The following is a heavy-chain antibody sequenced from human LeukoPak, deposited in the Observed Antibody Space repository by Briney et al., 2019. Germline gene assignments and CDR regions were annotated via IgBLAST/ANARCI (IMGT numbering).Heavy chain of an antibody. Sequence: GGSLRLSCAASGFTFSSYSMNWVRQAPGKGLEWVSYISSSGSTIYYADSVKGRFTISRDNAKNSLYLQMNSLRAEDTAVYYCASAFYSGSSWGQGTLVTVSS. CDR1: GFTFSSYS. V-gene: IGHV3-48*04. J-gene: IGHJ5*02. D-gene: IGHD1-26*01. CDR3: ASAFYSGSS. CDR2: ISSSGSTI.